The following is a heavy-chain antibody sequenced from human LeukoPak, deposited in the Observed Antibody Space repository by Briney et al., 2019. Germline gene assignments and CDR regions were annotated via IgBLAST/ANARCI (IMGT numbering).Heavy chain of an antibody. V-gene: IGHV4-59*08. J-gene: IGHJ4*02. CDR2: IHYSGTT. Sequence: SETLSLTCTVSGGSISTYYWSWIRQPPGKGLEWIGYIHYSGTTNYNPSLKNRVTISLDTSKNQFSLNLSSVTAADTAVYYCARMGGYSGYANYWGQGTLVTVSS. CDR1: GGSISTYY. CDR3: ARMGGYSGYANY. D-gene: IGHD5-12*01.